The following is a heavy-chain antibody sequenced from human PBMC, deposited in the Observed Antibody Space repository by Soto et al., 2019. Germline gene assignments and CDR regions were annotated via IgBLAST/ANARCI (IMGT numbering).Heavy chain of an antibody. CDR1: GFTFSSYA. J-gene: IGHJ4*02. CDR2: ISYDGSNK. D-gene: IGHD6-13*01. Sequence: QVQLVESGGGVVQPGRSLRLSCAASGFTFSSYAMHWVRQAPGKGLEWVAVISYDGSNKYYADSVKGRFTISRDNSKNTLYLLMYSLRAEDTAVYYCARGTAAGTRWGQGTLVTVSS. V-gene: IGHV3-30-3*01. CDR3: ARGTAAGTR.